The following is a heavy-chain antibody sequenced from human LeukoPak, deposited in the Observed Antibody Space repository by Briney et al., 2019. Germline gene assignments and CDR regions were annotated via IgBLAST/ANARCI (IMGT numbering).Heavy chain of an antibody. CDR3: ARDLGSYYEYWFDP. CDR2: IYTSGST. V-gene: IGHV4-4*07. CDR1: GGSISSYY. D-gene: IGHD1-26*01. J-gene: IGHJ5*02. Sequence: SEILSLTCTVSGGSISSYYWSWIRQPAGKGLEWIGRIYTSGSTNYNPSLKSRVTMSVDTSKNQFSLKLSSVTAADTAVYYCARDLGSYYEYWFDPWGQGTLVTVSS.